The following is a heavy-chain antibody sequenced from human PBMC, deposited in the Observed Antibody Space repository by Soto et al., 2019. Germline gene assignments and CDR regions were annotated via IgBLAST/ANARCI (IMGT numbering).Heavy chain of an antibody. CDR1: GDSISSGGYY. CDR3: ARENYDSSGRGAFDI. CDR2: SYHSGSA. Sequence: QVHLQESGPGLVQPSQTLSLTCIVSGDSISSGGYYWTWIRQHPGKGLEWIAYSYHSGSAYYNPSLKSRVTISVDTSKNQFSLKLSSVTAADTAVYYCARENYDSSGRGAFDIWGQGTMVTVSS. V-gene: IGHV4-31*03. J-gene: IGHJ3*02. D-gene: IGHD3-22*01.